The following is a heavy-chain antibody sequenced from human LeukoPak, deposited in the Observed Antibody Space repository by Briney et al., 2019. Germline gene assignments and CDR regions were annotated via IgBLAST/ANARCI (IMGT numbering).Heavy chain of an antibody. CDR1: GFTFSGYV. J-gene: IGHJ4*02. CDR2: ISSSSSYI. CDR3: ARDRERVSDY. Sequence: GGSLRLSCAASGFTFSGYVFNWVRQSPGKGLEWVSSISSSSSYIYYADSVKGRFTISRDNAKNSLYLQMNSLRAEDTAVYYCARDRERVSDYWGQGTLVTVSS. V-gene: IGHV3-21*01.